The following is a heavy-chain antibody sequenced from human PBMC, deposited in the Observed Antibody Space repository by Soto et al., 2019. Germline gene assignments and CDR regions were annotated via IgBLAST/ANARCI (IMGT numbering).Heavy chain of an antibody. CDR1: GFTFSSYA. V-gene: IGHV3-64D*06. D-gene: IGHD3-16*01. Sequence: GGSLRLSCSASGFTFSSYAMHWVRQAPGKGLEYVSAISSNGGSTYYADSVKGRFTISRDNSKNTLYLQMSSLRAEDTAVYYCVKGSTAVWGGYFDYWGQGTLVTVSS. CDR3: VKGSTAVWGGYFDY. CDR2: ISSNGGST. J-gene: IGHJ4*02.